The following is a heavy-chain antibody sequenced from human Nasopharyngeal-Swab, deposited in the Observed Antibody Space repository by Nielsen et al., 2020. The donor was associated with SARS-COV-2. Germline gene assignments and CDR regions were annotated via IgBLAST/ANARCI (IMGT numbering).Heavy chain of an antibody. D-gene: IGHD6-19*01. CDR3: ARDPTSVAGTGDYYYGMDV. J-gene: IGHJ6*02. CDR2: MNPNSGNT. V-gene: IGHV1-8*01. Sequence: ASVKVSCKASGYTFTSYDINWVRQATAQGLEWMGWMNPNSGNTGYEQKFQGRVTMTRDTSISTAYMELSRLRSDDTAVYYCARDPTSVAGTGDYYYGMDVWGQGTTVTVSS. CDR1: GYTFTSYD.